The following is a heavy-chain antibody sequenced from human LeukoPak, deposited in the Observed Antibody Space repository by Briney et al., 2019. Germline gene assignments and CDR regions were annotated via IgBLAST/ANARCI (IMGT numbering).Heavy chain of an antibody. V-gene: IGHV3-74*01. D-gene: IGHD3-22*01. J-gene: IGHJ3*02. CDR3: AKAGSSSYALDAFDI. Sequence: GGSLRLSCAASGFTFSSYWMHWVRQAPGKGLVWVSRINSDGSSTSYAGSVKGRFTISRDNSKNTLLLQMNSLRVEDTAVYYCAKAGSSSYALDAFDIWGQGTMVSVSS. CDR1: GFTFSSYW. CDR2: INSDGSST.